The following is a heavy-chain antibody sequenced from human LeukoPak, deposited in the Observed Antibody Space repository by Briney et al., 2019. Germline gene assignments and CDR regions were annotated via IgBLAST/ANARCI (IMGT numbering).Heavy chain of an antibody. CDR3: ARVAAIVRGVNYFDY. D-gene: IGHD3-10*01. CDR2: INPNSGGT. Sequence: ASVKVSCKASGYTFTGYYMRWVRQAPGQGLEWMGWINPNSGGTNYAQKFQGRVTMTRDTSISTAYMELSRLRSDDTAVYYCARVAAIVRGVNYFDYWGQGTLVTVSS. V-gene: IGHV1-2*02. CDR1: GYTFTGYY. J-gene: IGHJ4*02.